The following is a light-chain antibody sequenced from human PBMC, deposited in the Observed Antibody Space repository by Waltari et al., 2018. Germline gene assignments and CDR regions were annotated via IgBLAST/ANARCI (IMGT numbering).Light chain of an antibody. CDR3: MQGIHLPLT. Sequence: ETVMTQTPVSLSVTPGQPASMSCKSSQSLLESDGKTYLHWYLQKPGQSPQLLIYVVSSRFSGVPDRFSGSGSGTDFTLRISRVEAEDVGVYYCMQGIHLPLTFGGGTKVEMK. V-gene: IGKV2-29*02. CDR2: VVS. CDR1: QSLLESDGKTY. J-gene: IGKJ4*01.